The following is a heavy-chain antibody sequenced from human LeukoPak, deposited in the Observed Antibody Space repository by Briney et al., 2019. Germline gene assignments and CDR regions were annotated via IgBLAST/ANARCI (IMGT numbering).Heavy chain of an antibody. CDR1: GGSISSSTYY. CDR3: VRGSTLRHYQY. Sequence: SETLSLTCTVSGGSISSSTYYWGWIRRPPGKGLEWIVSIYYSGSTYYNPSLKSRVTVSVDTSKNQFSLKLSSVTAADTAVYYCVRGSTLRHYQYLGQGTLVTVSS. J-gene: IGHJ4*02. V-gene: IGHV4-39*01. CDR2: IYYSGST. D-gene: IGHD3-16*01.